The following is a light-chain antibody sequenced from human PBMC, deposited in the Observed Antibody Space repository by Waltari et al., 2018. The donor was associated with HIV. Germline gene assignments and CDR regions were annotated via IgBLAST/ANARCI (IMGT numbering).Light chain of an antibody. Sequence: QSVLTQPPSASGTPGPRVTISCSGSSSNIGSNTVNWYQQLPGTAPKLLTYSNNQRPSGVPDRFSGSKSGTSASLAISGLQSEDEADYYCAAWDDSLNGRVFGGGTKLTVL. CDR2: SNN. CDR3: AAWDDSLNGRV. V-gene: IGLV1-44*01. CDR1: SSNIGSNT. J-gene: IGLJ3*02.